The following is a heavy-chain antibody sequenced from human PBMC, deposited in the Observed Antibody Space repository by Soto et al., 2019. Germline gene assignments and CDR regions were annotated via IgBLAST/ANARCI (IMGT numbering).Heavy chain of an antibody. CDR2: IWYDGSNK. CDR1: GFTFSSYG. V-gene: IGHV3-33*01. Sequence: PGGSLRLSCAASGFTFSSYGMHWVRQAPGKGLEWVAVIWYDGSNKYYADSVKGRFTISRDNSKNTLYLQMNSLRAEDTAVYYCARDTMVRGRGMDVWGQGTTVT. D-gene: IGHD3-10*01. CDR3: ARDTMVRGRGMDV. J-gene: IGHJ6*02.